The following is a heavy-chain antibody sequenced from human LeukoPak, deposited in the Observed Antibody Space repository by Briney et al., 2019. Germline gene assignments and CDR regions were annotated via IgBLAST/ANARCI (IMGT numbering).Heavy chain of an antibody. V-gene: IGHV4-59*08. D-gene: IGHD3-22*01. J-gene: IGHJ4*02. CDR1: GGSISSYY. CDR2: IYYSGST. CDR3: ARQYYYDSSGTPGYYFDY. Sequence: SETLSLTCTVSGGSISSYYWSWIRQPPGKGLEWIGYIYYSGSTNYNPSLKSRVTISVDTSKNQFSLKLSSVTAADTAVYYCARQYYYDSSGTPGYYFDYWGQGIRVTVSS.